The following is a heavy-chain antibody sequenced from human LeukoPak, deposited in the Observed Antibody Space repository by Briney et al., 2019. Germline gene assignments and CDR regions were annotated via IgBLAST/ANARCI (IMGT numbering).Heavy chain of an antibody. CDR3: AGGTAMVKVADY. J-gene: IGHJ4*02. V-gene: IGHV3-30-3*01. Sequence: GGSLRLSCAASGFTFSSYAMHWVRQAPGKGLEWVAVISYDGSNKYYADSVKGRFTISRDNSKNTLFLQMNSLRGEDTAVYYCAGGTAMVKVADYWGQGTLVTVSS. CDR1: GFTFSSYA. D-gene: IGHD5-18*01. CDR2: ISYDGSNK.